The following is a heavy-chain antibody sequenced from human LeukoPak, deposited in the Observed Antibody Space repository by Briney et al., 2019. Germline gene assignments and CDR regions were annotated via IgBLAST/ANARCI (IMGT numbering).Heavy chain of an antibody. CDR1: GFTFSSYA. CDR3: ARDSHRHGLDV. V-gene: IGHV3-30-3*01. Sequence: GGSLRLSCAASGFTFSSYAMHWVRQAPGKGLEWVAVISYDGSNKYYADSVKGRFTISRDNAKDSLYLQMNSLRVEDTAVYYCARDSHRHGLDVWGLGTMVTVSS. CDR2: ISYDGSNK. J-gene: IGHJ3*01.